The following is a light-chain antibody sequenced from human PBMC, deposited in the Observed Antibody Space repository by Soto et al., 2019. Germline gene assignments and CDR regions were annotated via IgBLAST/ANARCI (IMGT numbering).Light chain of an antibody. CDR2: DAS. CDR3: QQRSNWPPLT. CDR1: QSVNIY. Sequence: EIVLTQSPATLSLSPGERATLSCRASQSVNIYLAWYQQKPGQAPRLLIYDASNRATSIPARFSGSGSGTDFTLIISSLEPEDFAVYYCQQRSNWPPLTFGGGTKVEIK. V-gene: IGKV3-11*01. J-gene: IGKJ4*01.